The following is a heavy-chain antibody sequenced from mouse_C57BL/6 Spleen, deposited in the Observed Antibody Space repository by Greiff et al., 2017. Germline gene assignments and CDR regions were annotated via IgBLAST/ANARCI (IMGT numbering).Heavy chain of an antibody. V-gene: IGHV7-3*01. CDR3: ARDPRNFYAMDY. D-gene: IGHD2-1*01. J-gene: IGHJ4*01. CDR1: GFTFTDYY. Sequence: EVKVVESGGGLVQPGGSLSLSCAASGFTFTDYYMSWVRQPPGKALEWLGFIRNKANGYTTEDSASVKGRFTISRDNSQSILYLQMNALRAEDSSTYYCARDPRNFYAMDYWGQGTSVTVSS. CDR2: IRNKANGYTT.